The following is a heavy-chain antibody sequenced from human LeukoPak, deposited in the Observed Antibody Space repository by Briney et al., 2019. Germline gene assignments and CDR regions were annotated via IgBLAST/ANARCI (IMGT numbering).Heavy chain of an antibody. Sequence: GSLRLSCAASGFTFSSYEMNWVRQAPGKGLEWVSSISSSSSYIYYADSVKGRFTISRDNAKNSLYLQMNSLRAEDTAVYYCAREEYYMDVWGKGTTVTISS. CDR1: GFTFSSYE. V-gene: IGHV3-21*01. CDR3: AREEYYMDV. CDR2: ISSSSSYI. J-gene: IGHJ6*03.